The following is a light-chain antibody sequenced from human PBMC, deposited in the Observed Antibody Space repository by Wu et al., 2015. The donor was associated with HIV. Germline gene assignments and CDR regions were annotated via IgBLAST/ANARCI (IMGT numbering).Light chain of an antibody. V-gene: IGKV3-20*01. CDR2: GAS. Sequence: EIVLTQSPGTLSLSPGERATLSCRASQSVSSNYLAWYQQKPGQPPRLLIYGASSRATGIPDRFSGGGSGTDFTLTISRLEPEDFAVYFCQQYNNWPPTLYTFGQGTKLEIK. J-gene: IGKJ2*01. CDR3: QQYNNWPPTLYT. CDR1: QSVSSNY.